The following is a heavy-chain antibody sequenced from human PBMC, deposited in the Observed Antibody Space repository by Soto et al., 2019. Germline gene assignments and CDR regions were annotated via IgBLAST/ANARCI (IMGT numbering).Heavy chain of an antibody. CDR3: TRDDVHCRGGTFYGIPIDI. CDR2: MERGASI. V-gene: IGHV3-66*01. CDR1: GFTVSTTY. J-gene: IGHJ6*03. D-gene: IGHD2-15*01. Sequence: EVHLVECGGVLVQPGGSLRLSCAAAGFTVSTTYMRRFRQAPGKGLEWVSLMERGASISYADSVKGRFTISRDNSENTLYLQMSSLGVEDTGVYYWTRDDVHCRGGTFYGIPIDIWGKGNTVTVSS.